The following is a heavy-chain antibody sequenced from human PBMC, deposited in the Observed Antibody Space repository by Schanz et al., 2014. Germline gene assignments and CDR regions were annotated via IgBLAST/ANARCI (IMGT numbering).Heavy chain of an antibody. J-gene: IGHJ4*02. Sequence: QVQLVQSGAEVKKPGASVKVSCKASGYTFTGYYIHWVRQAPGQGLEWMGRINPNSGGTNYAQKFQGRVTMTRDTSTSTVYMELSSLRSEDTAVYYCARDRVYSYGLPADYWGQGTLVTVSS. CDR3: ARDRVYSYGLPADY. CDR2: INPNSGGT. D-gene: IGHD5-18*01. CDR1: GYTFTGYY. V-gene: IGHV1-2*06.